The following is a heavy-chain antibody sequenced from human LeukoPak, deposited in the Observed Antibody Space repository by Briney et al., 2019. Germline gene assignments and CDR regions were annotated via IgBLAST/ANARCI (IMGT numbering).Heavy chain of an antibody. CDR1: GFTFSSYG. Sequence: PGGSLRLSCAASGFTFSSYGMHWVRQAPGKGLEWVAFIRYDGSNKYYADSVKGRFTISRDNSKNTLYLQMNSLRAEDTAVYYCAKDGGDSYEGYYFDYWGQGTLVTVSS. J-gene: IGHJ4*02. CDR3: AKDGGDSYEGYYFDY. CDR2: IRYDGSNK. V-gene: IGHV3-30*02. D-gene: IGHD5-18*01.